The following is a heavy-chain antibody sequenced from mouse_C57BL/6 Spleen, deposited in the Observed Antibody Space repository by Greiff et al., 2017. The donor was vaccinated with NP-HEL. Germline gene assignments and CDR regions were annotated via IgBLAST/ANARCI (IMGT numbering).Heavy chain of an antibody. J-gene: IGHJ4*01. D-gene: IGHD1-1*01. V-gene: IGHV3-6*01. CDR2: ISYDGSN. CDR3: ARGGNYYGSSYVRDYAMDY. CDR1: GYSITSGYY. Sequence: VQLKQSGPGLVKPSQSLSLTCSVTGYSITSGYYWNWIRQFPGNKLEWMGYISYDGSNNYNPSLKNRISITRDTSKNQFFLKLNSVTTEDTATYYCARGGNYYGSSYVRDYAMDYWGQGTSVTVSS.